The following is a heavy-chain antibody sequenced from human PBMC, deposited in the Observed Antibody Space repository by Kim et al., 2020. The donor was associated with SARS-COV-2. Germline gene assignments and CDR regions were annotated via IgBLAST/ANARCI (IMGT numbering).Heavy chain of an antibody. D-gene: IGHD3-22*01. J-gene: IGHJ5*02. CDR3: ARIISGGYVFWFAP. CDR1: GGSISRYY. CDR2: IYYSGST. V-gene: IGHV4-59*01. Sequence: SETLSLTCTVSGGSISRYYWSWIRQPPGKGLEWIGYIYYSGSTNYNPSLKSRATISVDTSKNQFSLKLSSVTAADTAVYYCARIISGGYVFWFAPWGQGT.